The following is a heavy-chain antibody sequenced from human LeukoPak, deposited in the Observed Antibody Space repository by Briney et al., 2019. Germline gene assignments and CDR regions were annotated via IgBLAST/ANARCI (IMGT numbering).Heavy chain of an antibody. CDR2: INPSGGST. D-gene: IGHD6-19*01. J-gene: IGHJ3*02. Sequence: ASVKVSCKASGYTFTSYYMHWVRQAPGQGLEWMGIINPSGGSTSYAQKFQGRVTMTRDMSTSTVYMELSSLRSEDTAVYYCAAYVGAGRQWLVRVFDAFDIWGQGTMVTVSS. CDR3: AAYVGAGRQWLVRVFDAFDI. V-gene: IGHV1-46*01. CDR1: GYTFTSYY.